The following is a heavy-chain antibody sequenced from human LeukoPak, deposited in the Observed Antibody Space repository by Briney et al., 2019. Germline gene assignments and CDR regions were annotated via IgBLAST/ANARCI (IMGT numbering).Heavy chain of an antibody. CDR3: GRKAGDCGGGSCYSIDY. D-gene: IGHD2-15*01. Sequence: ASVKVSCKASGYTFTGYYLHWVRQAPGQGLEWMGRIIPIFGTANYAQKFQGRVTITTDESTSTAYMELSSLRSEDTAVYYCGRKAGDCGGGSCYSIDYWGQGTLVTVSS. J-gene: IGHJ4*02. CDR1: GYTFTGYY. CDR2: IIPIFGTA. V-gene: IGHV1-69*05.